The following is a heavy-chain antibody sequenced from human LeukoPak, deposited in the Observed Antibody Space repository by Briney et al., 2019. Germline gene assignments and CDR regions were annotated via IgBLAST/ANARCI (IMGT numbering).Heavy chain of an antibody. CDR2: ISYDGSNK. CDR3: AKEGYSSGGRSYFHH. Sequence: GRSLRLSCAASGFTFSSYGMHWVRQAPGKGLEWVAVISYDGSNKYYADSVKGRFTISRDNSKNTLYLQMNSLRAEDTAVYYCAKEGYSSGGRSYFHHGAQGPLVPVPS. J-gene: IGHJ4*02. D-gene: IGHD6-25*01. V-gene: IGHV3-30*18. CDR1: GFTFSSYG.